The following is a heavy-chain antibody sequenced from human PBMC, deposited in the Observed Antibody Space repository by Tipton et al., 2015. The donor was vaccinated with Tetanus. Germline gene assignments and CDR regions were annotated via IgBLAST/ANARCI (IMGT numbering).Heavy chain of an antibody. CDR1: GFTFSSHW. CDR2: ISSTSSYI. Sequence: SLRLSCAASGFTFSSHWMNWVRQAPGKGLEWLSSISSTSSYIYYSDSVKGLFTVSRDNAKNSLSLQMKSLGDEDTAMYYCATGRTLDYWGQGTRVTVST. CDR3: ATGRTLDY. J-gene: IGHJ4*02. V-gene: IGHV3-21*01. D-gene: IGHD1-26*01.